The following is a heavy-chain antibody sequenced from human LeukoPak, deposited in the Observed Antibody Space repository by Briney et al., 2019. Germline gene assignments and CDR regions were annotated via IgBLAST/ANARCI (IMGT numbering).Heavy chain of an antibody. J-gene: IGHJ6*03. D-gene: IGHD5-18*01. Sequence: SETLSLTCTVSGGSISSGSYYWSWIRQPARKGLEWIGRIYTSGSTNYNPSLKSRVTISVDTSKNQFSLKLSSVTAADTAVYYCARDNSPLGYSYGFNYYYYMDVWGKGTTVTVSS. CDR3: ARDNSPLGYSYGFNYYYYMDV. CDR1: GGSISSGSYY. V-gene: IGHV4-61*02. CDR2: IYTSGST.